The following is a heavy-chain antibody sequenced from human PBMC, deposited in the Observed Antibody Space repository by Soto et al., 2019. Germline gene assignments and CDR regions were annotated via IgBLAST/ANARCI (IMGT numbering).Heavy chain of an antibody. J-gene: IGHJ3*02. Sequence: GGSLRLSCAASGFTFRSFGMHWIRQAPGKGLEWVALISYDGTNKYYADSVRGRFTISRDNSKNTLYLEMNTLRVEDTAVYYCAKVLPATGIEGGGDAFDIWGQGTMFTVSS. CDR2: ISYDGTNK. D-gene: IGHD1-26*01. CDR1: GFTFRSFG. CDR3: AKVLPATGIEGGGDAFDI. V-gene: IGHV3-30*18.